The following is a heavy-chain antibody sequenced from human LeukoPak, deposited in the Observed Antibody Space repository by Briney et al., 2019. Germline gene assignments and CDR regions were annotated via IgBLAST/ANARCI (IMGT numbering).Heavy chain of an antibody. Sequence: PGGSLRLSCAASGFTFSSYWMHWVRQAPGKGLVWVSRINSDGSSTSYADSVKGRFTISRDNAKNTLYLQMNSLRAEDTAVYYCAKEDYYGDYVPRNFDYWGQGTLVTVSS. CDR1: GFTFSSYW. CDR3: AKEDYYGDYVPRNFDY. CDR2: INSDGSST. D-gene: IGHD4-17*01. V-gene: IGHV3-74*01. J-gene: IGHJ4*02.